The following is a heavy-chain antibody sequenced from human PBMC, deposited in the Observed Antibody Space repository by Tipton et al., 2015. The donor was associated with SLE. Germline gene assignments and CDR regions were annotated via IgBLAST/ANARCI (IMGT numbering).Heavy chain of an antibody. CDR2: ISSSGDFI. V-gene: IGHV3-21*01. CDR1: GFTFSRHS. Sequence: GSLRLSCAASGFTFSRHSMNWVRQAPGKGLEWVSSISSSGDFIYYADSLKGRFTISRDSAKNTLYLQMNSLGVDDSGVYYCSAWFNYWGRGTTVTVSS. J-gene: IGHJ4*02. CDR3: SAWFNY. D-gene: IGHD3-9*01.